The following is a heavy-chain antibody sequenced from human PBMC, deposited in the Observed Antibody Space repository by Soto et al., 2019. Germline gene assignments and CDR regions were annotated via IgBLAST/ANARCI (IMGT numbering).Heavy chain of an antibody. CDR1: GGSIRSGDHH. CDR2: IYYSGGT. V-gene: IGHV4-30-4*01. Sequence: QVQLQESGPGLVKPSQTLSLTCTVSGGSIRSGDHHWSWIRQPPGKGLEWIGYIYYSGGTDYNPSLKSRVTISVDTSKKQFSLKLSSVNAADTAVYYWSRVGTYYYDSSGYPWGQGSQVTVSS. CDR3: SRVGTYYYDSSGYP. J-gene: IGHJ4*02. D-gene: IGHD3-22*01.